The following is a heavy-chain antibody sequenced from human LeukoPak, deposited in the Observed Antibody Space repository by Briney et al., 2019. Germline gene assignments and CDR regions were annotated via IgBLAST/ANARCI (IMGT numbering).Heavy chain of an antibody. J-gene: IGHJ3*02. CDR1: GFTFSSYN. CDR3: AKGFEAYGGAFDI. Sequence: GGSLRLSCAASGFTFSSYNMNWVRQAPGKGLEWVSSISSSSSYIYYADSVKGRFTISRDNAKNSLYLQMNSLRAEDTAVYYCAKGFEAYGGAFDIWGQGTMVTVSS. V-gene: IGHV3-21*01. CDR2: ISSSSSYI. D-gene: IGHD3-10*01.